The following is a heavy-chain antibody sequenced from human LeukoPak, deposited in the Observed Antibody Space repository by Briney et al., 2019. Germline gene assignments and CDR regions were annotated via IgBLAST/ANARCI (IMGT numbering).Heavy chain of an antibody. CDR3: ARQRDYFYGLDV. CDR1: GGPISSYY. J-gene: IGHJ6*02. Sequence: SETLSLTCTVSGGPISSYYWSWIRQPPGKGLEWIGYIYYSGSTNYNPSLKSRVTISVDTSKNQFSLKLRSVTAADTAVYYCARQRDYFYGLDVWGQGTTVTVSS. CDR2: IYYSGST. V-gene: IGHV4-59*08.